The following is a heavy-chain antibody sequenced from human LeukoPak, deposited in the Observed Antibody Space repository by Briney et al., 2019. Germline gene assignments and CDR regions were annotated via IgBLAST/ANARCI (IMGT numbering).Heavy chain of an antibody. CDR2: IYYSGST. J-gene: IGHJ6*02. D-gene: IGHD2-2*01. V-gene: IGHV4-30-4*01. CDR3: VREVLPAANYYGMDV. CDR1: GGSISSGDYY. Sequence: SQTLSLTCTVSGGSISSGDYYWSWIRQPPGKGLEWIGYIYYSGSTYYNPSLKSRVTISVDTSKNQFSLKLSSVTAADTAVYYCVREVLPAANYYGMDVWGQGTTVTVSS.